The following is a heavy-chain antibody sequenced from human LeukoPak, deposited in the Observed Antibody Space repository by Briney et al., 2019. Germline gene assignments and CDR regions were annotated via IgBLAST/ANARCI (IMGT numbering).Heavy chain of an antibody. J-gene: IGHJ5*02. V-gene: IGHV4-59*01. CDR2: IYYSGST. D-gene: IGHD3-3*01. CDR3: ARSGHDFWSGRNWFDP. CDR1: GGSISSYY. Sequence: SETLSLTCAVSGGSISSYYWSWIRQPPGKGLEWIGYIYYSGSTNYNPSLKSRVTISVDTSKNQFSLKLSSVTAADTAVYYCARSGHDFWSGRNWFDPWGQGTLVTVSS.